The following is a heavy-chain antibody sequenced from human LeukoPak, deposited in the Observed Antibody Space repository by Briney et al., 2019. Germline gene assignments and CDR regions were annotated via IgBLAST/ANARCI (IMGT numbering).Heavy chain of an antibody. CDR2: IVPMFGTA. Sequence: SVKVSCKAFGGSFRDYAISWVRRAPGQGLQWLGGIVPMFGTANYAQQLQGRVTITADESTTTVYMELNSLRSEDTAVYYCARDLAAAGIGEFDSWGQGTLVTVSS. D-gene: IGHD6-13*01. J-gene: IGHJ4*02. CDR1: GGSFRDYA. CDR3: ARDLAAAGIGEFDS. V-gene: IGHV1-69*13.